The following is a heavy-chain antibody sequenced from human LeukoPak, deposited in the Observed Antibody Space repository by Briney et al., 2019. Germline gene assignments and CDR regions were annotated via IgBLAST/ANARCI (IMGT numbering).Heavy chain of an antibody. CDR2: IKQDGSEK. CDR1: GFTFSSYW. D-gene: IGHD6-19*01. CDR3: ARGWPGGSGWYDVGY. V-gene: IGHV3-7*01. J-gene: IGHJ4*02. Sequence: GGSLRLSCAASGFTFSSYWMSWVRQAPGKGLEWVANIKQDGSEKYYVDSVKGRFTISRDNAKNSLYLQMNSLRAEDTAVYYCARGWPGGSGWYDVGYWGQGTLVTVSS.